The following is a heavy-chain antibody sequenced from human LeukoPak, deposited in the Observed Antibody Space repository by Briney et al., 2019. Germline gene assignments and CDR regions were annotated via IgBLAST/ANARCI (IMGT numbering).Heavy chain of an antibody. CDR1: GFTFSDYW. D-gene: IGHD6-13*01. V-gene: IGHV3-7*01. CDR2: IRQDGSEK. Sequence: GGSLGLSCEVSGFTFSDYWMNWVRQAPGKGPEWVASIRQDGSEKTYVDSVKGRFTISRDNTKNSLSLQLNGLRAEDTAVYYCARDGTAAGLYFDLWGQGTLVTVSS. J-gene: IGHJ4*01. CDR3: ARDGTAAGLYFDL.